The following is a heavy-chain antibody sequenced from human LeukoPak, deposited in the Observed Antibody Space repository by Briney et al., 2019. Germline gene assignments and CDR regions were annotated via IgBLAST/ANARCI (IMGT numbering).Heavy chain of an antibody. CDR1: GGTFSSYA. Sequence: SVKASCKASGGTFSSYAISWVRQAPGQGLEWMGRIIPILGIANYAQKFQGRVTITADKSTSTAYMELSSLRSEDTAVYYCVGYSSGWPTPHLDYWGQGTLVTVSS. CDR3: VGYSSGWPTPHLDY. CDR2: IIPILGIA. V-gene: IGHV1-69*04. J-gene: IGHJ4*02. D-gene: IGHD6-19*01.